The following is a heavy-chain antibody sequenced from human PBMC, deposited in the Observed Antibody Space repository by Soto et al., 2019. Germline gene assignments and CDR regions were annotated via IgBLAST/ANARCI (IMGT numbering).Heavy chain of an antibody. V-gene: IGHV3-21*01. CDR1: GFTFSSYS. CDR3: ARGLGELSLSYYMDV. D-gene: IGHD3-16*02. Sequence: GGSLRLSCAASGFTFSSYSMNWVRQAPGKGLEWVSSISSSSSYIYYADSVKGRFTISRDNAKNSLYLQMNSLGAEDTAVYYCARGLGELSLSYYMDVWGKGTTVTVSS. CDR2: ISSSSSYI. J-gene: IGHJ6*03.